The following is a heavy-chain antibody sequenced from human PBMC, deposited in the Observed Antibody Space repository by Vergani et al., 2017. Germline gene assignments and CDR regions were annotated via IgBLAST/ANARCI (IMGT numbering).Heavy chain of an antibody. CDR2: IYPVDSDT. V-gene: IGHV5-51*01. CDR3: ARHAGYSSGYRYFDL. Sequence: EVQLVQSGAEVKKPGESLKISCKGSRYSFTSYWIGWVRQMPGKGLEWMGIIYPVDSDTRYSPSFQGQVTISADKSISTAYLQWSSLKASDTAMYYCARHAGYSSGYRYFDLWGRGTLVTVSS. D-gene: IGHD6-19*01. J-gene: IGHJ2*01. CDR1: RYSFTSYW.